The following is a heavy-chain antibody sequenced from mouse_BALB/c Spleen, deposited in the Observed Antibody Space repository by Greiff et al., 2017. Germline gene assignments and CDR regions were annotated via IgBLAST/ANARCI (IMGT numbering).Heavy chain of an antibody. Sequence: EVKLVESGGGLVQPGGSLRLSCATSGFTFTDYYMSWVRQPPGKALEWLGFIRNKANGYTTEYSASVKGRFTISRDNSQSILYLQMNTLRAEDSATSYCARDVNWDGAMDYWGQGTSVTVSS. CDR1: GFTFTDYY. J-gene: IGHJ4*01. CDR2: IRNKANGYTT. D-gene: IGHD4-1*01. V-gene: IGHV7-3*02. CDR3: ARDVNWDGAMDY.